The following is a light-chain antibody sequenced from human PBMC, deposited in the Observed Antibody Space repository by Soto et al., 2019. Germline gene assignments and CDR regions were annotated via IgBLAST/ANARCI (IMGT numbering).Light chain of an antibody. V-gene: IGLV2-14*01. J-gene: IGLJ3*02. CDR1: SSDVGGFEY. Sequence: QSVLSQPASVSGSPGQSITISCTGTSSDVGGFEYVSWYQHQPGKAPKLIIYDVTKRPSGVSNRFSGSKSGNTASLTISGLQADDEADYYCCSYGGSYTWVFGGGTKVTVL. CDR3: CSYGGSYTWV. CDR2: DVT.